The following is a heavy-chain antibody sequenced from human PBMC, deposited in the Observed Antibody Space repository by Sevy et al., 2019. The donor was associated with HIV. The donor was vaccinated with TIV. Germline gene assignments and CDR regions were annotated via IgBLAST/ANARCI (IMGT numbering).Heavy chain of an antibody. V-gene: IGHV3-21*01. CDR3: ARVHYYDSSGYYYRSYDAFDI. CDR1: GFTFSSYS. J-gene: IGHJ3*02. CDR2: ISSSSSYI. Sequence: GGSLRLSCAASGFTFSSYSMNWVRQAPGKGLEWVSSISSSSSYIYYADSVKGRFTISRDNAKNSLYLQMNSLRAEDTAVYYCARVHYYDSSGYYYRSYDAFDIWGQGTMVTVSS. D-gene: IGHD3-22*01.